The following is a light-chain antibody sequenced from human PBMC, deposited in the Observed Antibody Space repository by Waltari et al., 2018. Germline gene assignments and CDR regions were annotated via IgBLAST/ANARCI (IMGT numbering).Light chain of an antibody. J-gene: IGLJ3*02. Sequence: QSALTQPASVSGSPGQSITISCTGPTSDLGGYNYVPWYQQHPGKAPKLIIFDVSSRPSGVSNRFSGSKSANTASLIISGLQAEDEADYYCCSFTSSSTWVFGGGTKLTVL. CDR1: TSDLGGYNY. CDR3: CSFTSSSTWV. CDR2: DVS. V-gene: IGLV2-14*03.